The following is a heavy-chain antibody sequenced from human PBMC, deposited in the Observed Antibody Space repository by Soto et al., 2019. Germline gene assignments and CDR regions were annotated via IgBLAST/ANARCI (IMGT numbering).Heavy chain of an antibody. CDR1: GFTFRSYG. V-gene: IGHV3-21*01. CDR3: ARGTIDYDFWSGHYYMDV. D-gene: IGHD3-3*01. Sequence: GGSLRLSCAASGFTFRSYGMNWVRQAPGKGLEWVSSISSSSSYIFYADSVKGRFTISRDNAKKSLYLQMNSLRAEDTAVYYCARGTIDYDFWSGHYYMDVWGKGTTVTVSS. CDR2: ISSSSSYI. J-gene: IGHJ6*03.